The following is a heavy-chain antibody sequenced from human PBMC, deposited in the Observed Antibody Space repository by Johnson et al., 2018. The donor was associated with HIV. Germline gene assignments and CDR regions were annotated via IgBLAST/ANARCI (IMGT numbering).Heavy chain of an antibody. CDR3: ARDPEIVVVIEHDAFDI. CDR1: GFTFSSYG. J-gene: IGHJ3*02. D-gene: IGHD3-22*01. CDR2: IWYDGSNK. V-gene: IGHV3-33*01. Sequence: QMQLVESGGGVVQPGRSLRLSCAASGFTFSSYGMHWVRQAPGKGLEWVAVIWYDGSNKYYADYVKGRFTISRDNSKNTLYLQMNSLRAEDTAVYYCARDPEIVVVIEHDAFDIWGQGTMVTVSS.